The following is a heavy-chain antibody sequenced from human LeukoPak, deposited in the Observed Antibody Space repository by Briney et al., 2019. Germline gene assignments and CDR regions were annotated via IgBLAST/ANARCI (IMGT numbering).Heavy chain of an antibody. CDR2: ISSSGSTI. CDR3: ARGVVGATKAFDI. V-gene: IGHV3-11*01. Sequence: GGSLRLSCAASGFTFSDYYMSWIRQAPGHELEWVSYISSSGSTIYYADSVKGRFTISRDNAKNSLYLQMNSLRAEDTAVYYCARGVVGATKAFDIWGQGTMVTVSS. J-gene: IGHJ3*02. CDR1: GFTFSDYY. D-gene: IGHD1-26*01.